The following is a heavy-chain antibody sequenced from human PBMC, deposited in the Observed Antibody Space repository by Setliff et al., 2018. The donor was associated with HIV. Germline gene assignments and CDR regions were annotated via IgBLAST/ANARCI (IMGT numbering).Heavy chain of an antibody. V-gene: IGHV1-3*01. CDR1: GYTFTTYA. D-gene: IGHD1-1*01. CDR2: INAGNGDT. CDR3: ASPQYGTRIY. Sequence: ASVKVSCKASGYTFTTYAIHWVRQAPGQGLEWMGWINAGNGDTKYSQKFQGRFTITRDTSASTAYMELTSLKTEDTAVYYCASPQYGTRIYWGQGTLVTVSS. J-gene: IGHJ4*02.